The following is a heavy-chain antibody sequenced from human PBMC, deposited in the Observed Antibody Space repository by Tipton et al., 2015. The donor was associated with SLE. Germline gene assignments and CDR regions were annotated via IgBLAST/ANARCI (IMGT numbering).Heavy chain of an antibody. D-gene: IGHD3-16*01. J-gene: IGHJ3*02. CDR3: AREKRPGPFGFDI. V-gene: IGHV4-31*03. CDR1: DGSISRGGYY. CDR2: ILYSGSA. Sequence: TLSLTCTVSDGSISRGGYYWSWIRQHPGKGLEWIGYILYSGSAYYNPSLKSRVTMSVDTSKNQFSLKLGSVTAADTAVYYCAREKRPGPFGFDIWGQGTMVTVSS.